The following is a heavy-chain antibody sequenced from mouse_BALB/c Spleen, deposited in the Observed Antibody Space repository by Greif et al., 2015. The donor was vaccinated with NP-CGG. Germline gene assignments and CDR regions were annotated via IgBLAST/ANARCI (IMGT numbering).Heavy chain of an antibody. V-gene: IGHV5-12-1*01. CDR1: GFAFSSYD. D-gene: IGHD3-1*01. CDR3: ARHEGSSAPFAY. CDR2: ISSGGGST. Sequence: EVKLVESGGGLVKPGGSLKLSCAASGFAFSSYDMSWVRQTPEKRLEWVAYISSGGGSTYYPDTVKGRFTISRDNAKNTLYLQMSSLKSEDTAMYYCARHEGSSAPFAYWGQGTLVTVSA. J-gene: IGHJ3*01.